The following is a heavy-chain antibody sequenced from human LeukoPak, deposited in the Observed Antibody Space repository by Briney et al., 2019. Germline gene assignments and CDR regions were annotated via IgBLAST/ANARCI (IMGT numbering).Heavy chain of an antibody. V-gene: IGHV1-69*04. CDR3: ARGAADSSNFDY. D-gene: IGHD4-11*01. J-gene: IGHJ4*02. Sequence: GSSVKVSCKASGGTFSSYAISWVRQAPGRGLEWMGRIIPILGIANYAQKFQGRVTITADKSTSTAYMELSSLRSEDTAVYYCARGAADSSNFDYWGQGTLVTVSS. CDR1: GGTFSSYA. CDR2: IIPILGIA.